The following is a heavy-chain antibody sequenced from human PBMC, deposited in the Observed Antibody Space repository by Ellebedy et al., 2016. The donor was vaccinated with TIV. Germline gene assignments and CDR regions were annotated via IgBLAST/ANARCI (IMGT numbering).Heavy chain of an antibody. CDR3: ARDSSVLRYFL. Sequence: SETLSLTCTVSGGSLTRSSYFWGWLRQPPGKGLEWIGSVHYNGSTYYNPSLKSRVAISIDTSKNQFSLTLSSVTAADTAVYHCARDSSVLRYFLWGQGTLVIVSS. J-gene: IGHJ4*02. CDR1: GGSLTRSSYF. V-gene: IGHV4-39*07. D-gene: IGHD3-9*01. CDR2: VHYNGST.